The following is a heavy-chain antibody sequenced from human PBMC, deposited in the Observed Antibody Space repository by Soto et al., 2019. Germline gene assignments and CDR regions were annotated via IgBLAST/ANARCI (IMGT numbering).Heavy chain of an antibody. D-gene: IGHD2-21*02. J-gene: IGHJ6*02. CDR3: VQSRCGGVCLQSYSAHSYYGLDV. Sequence: ESGPTLVNPTQTLTLTCTFSGFSLSTTGVGVGWIRQPPGKALEWLALIYWDDDKRYNPSLNSRLTITKDTSKNQVVLAMTNMDPVDTATYYCVQSRCGGVCLQSYSAHSYYGLDVRGQGTKVTVSS. CDR2: IYWDDDK. V-gene: IGHV2-5*02. CDR1: GFSLSTTGVG.